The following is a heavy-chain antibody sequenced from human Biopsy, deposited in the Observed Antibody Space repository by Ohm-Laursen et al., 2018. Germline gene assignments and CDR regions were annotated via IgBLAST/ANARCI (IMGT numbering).Heavy chain of an antibody. V-gene: IGHV3-23*01. Sequence: SLRLSCAASGFTFKNYAMNWVRQAPGKGLDWVSSIDSSAASTFYADSVKGRFTISRGNSKNTLFLQMNSLRAADTAIYYCASDLNGDPSAFDYWGQGTPVTVSS. CDR1: GFTFKNYA. D-gene: IGHD4-17*01. CDR2: IDSSAAST. J-gene: IGHJ4*02. CDR3: ASDLNGDPSAFDY.